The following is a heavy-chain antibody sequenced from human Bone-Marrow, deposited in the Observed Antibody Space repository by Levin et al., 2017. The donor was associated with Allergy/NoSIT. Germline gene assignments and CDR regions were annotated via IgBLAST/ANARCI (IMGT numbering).Heavy chain of an antibody. CDR2: INQNGDKT. V-gene: IGHV3-7*01. Sequence: GGSLRLSCAASGFTLNNYWMAWVRQAPGKGLEWVANINQNGDKTYYLDSVKGRFTVSRDNAKNSLYLQMHSLRGEDTAMYYCVRDVNFNDGGAYYDVFDVWGQGTRVSVSS. J-gene: IGHJ3*01. D-gene: IGHD2-21*01. CDR3: VRDVNFNDGGAYYDVFDV. CDR1: GFTLNNYW.